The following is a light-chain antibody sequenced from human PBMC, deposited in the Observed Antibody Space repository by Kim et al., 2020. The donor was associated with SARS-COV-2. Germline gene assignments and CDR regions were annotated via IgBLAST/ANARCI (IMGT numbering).Light chain of an antibody. CDR1: RLGNKY. CDR3: QVWDSTTTV. J-gene: IGLJ2*01. CDR2: QDT. V-gene: IGLV3-1*01. Sequence: ELTQPPSVSVSPGQTASITCSGDRLGNKYVCWYQQKPGHSPVVVIYQDTQRPSGIPERFSGPNSGNTAPLTISGTQAPDEADYYCQVWDSTTTVFGGG.